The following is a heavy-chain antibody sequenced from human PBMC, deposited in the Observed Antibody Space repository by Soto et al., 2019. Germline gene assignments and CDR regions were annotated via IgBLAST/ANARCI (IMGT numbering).Heavy chain of an antibody. V-gene: IGHV1-3*01. CDR3: AREYSSGWTLRVDAFDI. CDR2: INAGNGNT. J-gene: IGHJ3*02. Sequence: QVQLVQSGAEVKKPGASVKVSCKASGYTFTSYAMHWVRQAPGQRLEWMGWINAGNGNTKYSQKFQGRVTITRDTSXSXXYMELSSLRSEDTAVYYCAREYSSGWTLRVDAFDIWGQGTMVTVSS. D-gene: IGHD6-19*01. CDR1: GYTFTSYA.